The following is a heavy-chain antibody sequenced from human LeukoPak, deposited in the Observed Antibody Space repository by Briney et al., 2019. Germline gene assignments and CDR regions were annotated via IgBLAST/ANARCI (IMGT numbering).Heavy chain of an antibody. CDR3: AKDIQLST. J-gene: IGHJ3*01. V-gene: IGHV3-23*01. D-gene: IGHD5-24*01. CDR2: IGSVGDST. CDR1: GFNFRDAA. Sequence: GGSLRLSCAASGFNFRDAAMTWVRQAPGKGLEWVSLIGSVGDSTYYADSVKGRFTISRDNSENTLSLQMNSLRVEDSAIYYCAKDIQLSTWGLGTMVTVSS.